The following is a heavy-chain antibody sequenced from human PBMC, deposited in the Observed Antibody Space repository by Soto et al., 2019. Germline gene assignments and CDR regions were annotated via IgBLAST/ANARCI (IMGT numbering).Heavy chain of an antibody. CDR1: GYSLTSYW. V-gene: IGHV5-10-1*01. CDR3: ARIATRGNSDFDY. Sequence: PXESLKISCKGSGYSLTSYWISWVRQIPGKGLEWMGRIDPSDSYTNYSPSFQGHVTISADKSISTAYLQWSSLKASDTAMYYCARIATRGNSDFDYWGQGTLVTVSS. CDR2: IDPSDSYT. D-gene: IGHD2-21*02. J-gene: IGHJ4*02.